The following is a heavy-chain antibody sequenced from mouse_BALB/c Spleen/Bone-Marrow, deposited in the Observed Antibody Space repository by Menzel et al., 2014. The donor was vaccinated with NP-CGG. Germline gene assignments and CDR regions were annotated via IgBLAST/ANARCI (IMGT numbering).Heavy chain of an antibody. CDR2: IYPGNSDT. CDR1: GYSFTSYW. J-gene: IGHJ1*01. D-gene: IGHD1-1*01. Sequence: VQLQQSGTVLARPGASVKMSCKASGYSFTSYWMHWVKERPGQGLEWIGAIYPGNSDTSYNQKFKGKAKLTAVTSASTAYMELSSLTNEDSAVYYCARGLRWCFDVWGAGTTVTVSS. V-gene: IGHV1-5*01. CDR3: ARGLRWCFDV.